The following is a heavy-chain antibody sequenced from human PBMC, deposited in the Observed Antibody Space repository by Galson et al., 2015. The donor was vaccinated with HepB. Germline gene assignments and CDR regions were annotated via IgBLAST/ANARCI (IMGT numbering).Heavy chain of an antibody. J-gene: IGHJ6*02. V-gene: IGHV3-30*18. CDR1: GFTFSSYG. Sequence: SLRLSCAASGFTFSSYGMHWVRQAPGKGLEWVAFISYDGSNKYYGDSVKGRFSISRDNARNTLYLQMDSLRTEDTAVYYCAKQRLPSGYYYYYGMDVWGQGTTVPVSS. D-gene: IGHD3-10*01. CDR2: ISYDGSNK. CDR3: AKQRLPSGYYYYYGMDV.